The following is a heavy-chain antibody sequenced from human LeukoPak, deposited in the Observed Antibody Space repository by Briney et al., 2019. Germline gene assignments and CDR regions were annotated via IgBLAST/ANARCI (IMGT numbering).Heavy chain of an antibody. CDR1: GDSVSSNSAA. CDR2: TYYRSKWNN. V-gene: IGHV6-1*01. D-gene: IGHD3-9*01. CDR3: ARSYYDILTGQLDY. Sequence: SQALSLTCAICGDSVSSNSAAWNWIRQSPSRGLEWLGRTYYRSKWNNDYAVSVKSRITSNPDTSKNQFSLQLNSVTPEDTAVYYCARSYYDILTGQLDYWGQGTLVTVSS. J-gene: IGHJ4*02.